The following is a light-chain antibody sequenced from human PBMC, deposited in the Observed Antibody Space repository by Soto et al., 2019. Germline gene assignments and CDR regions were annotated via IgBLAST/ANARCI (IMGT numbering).Light chain of an antibody. Sequence: DIQMTQSPSSLSASVGNRVTITCQASQDIRNYLNWYQQKPGKAPKLLIYAASNLETGVPSRFXGGGSGTDFTFTISSLQPEDIATYYCQQYDNLSALTFGGGTKVEIK. CDR3: QQYDNLSALT. V-gene: IGKV1-33*01. CDR2: AAS. J-gene: IGKJ4*01. CDR1: QDIRNY.